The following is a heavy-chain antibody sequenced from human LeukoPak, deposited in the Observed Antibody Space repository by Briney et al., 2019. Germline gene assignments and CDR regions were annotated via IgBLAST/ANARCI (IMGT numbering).Heavy chain of an antibody. V-gene: IGHV4-39*01. CDR3: ARLHWNADY. CDR1: GGSISSSSYY. CDR2: IYYSGST. Sequence: PSETLSLTCTVSGGSISSSSYYWGWIRQPPGKGLEWIGSIYYSGSTYYNPSLKSRVTISVDTSKNQFSLKLSSVTAADTAVYYCARLHWNADYWGQGTLVTVSS. J-gene: IGHJ4*02. D-gene: IGHD1-1*01.